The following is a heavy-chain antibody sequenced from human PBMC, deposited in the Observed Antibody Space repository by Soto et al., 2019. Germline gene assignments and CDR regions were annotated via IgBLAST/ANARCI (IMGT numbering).Heavy chain of an antibody. CDR2: MHYSGST. V-gene: IGHV4-59*08. J-gene: IGHJ4*02. D-gene: IGHD6-19*01. CDR1: GVSISSYY. CDR3: ARSISVAMDF. Sequence: SETLSLTCTVSGVSISSYYWSWIRQTPGKGLEWIGYMHYSGSTNYNPSLKSRVNIYLDTSKNQFSLKLSSVTAADTAVYYCARSISVAMDFWGQGTLVTVSS.